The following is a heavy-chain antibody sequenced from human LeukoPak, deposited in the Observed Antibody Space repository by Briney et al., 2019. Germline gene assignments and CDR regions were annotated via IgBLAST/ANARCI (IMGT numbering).Heavy chain of an antibody. CDR2: AYDDASNQ. D-gene: IGHD3-22*01. CDR1: GFTFRSYG. CDR3: ATGSRYYYDH. V-gene: IGHV3-33*01. J-gene: IGHJ4*02. Sequence: GGSLRLSCVASGFTFRSYGMHWVRQVPGKGLEWVAVAYDDASNQYYADSVKGRFTISKDNSRNTLYLQMNSLRADDTAVYSCATGSRYYYDHWGQGTLVTVSS.